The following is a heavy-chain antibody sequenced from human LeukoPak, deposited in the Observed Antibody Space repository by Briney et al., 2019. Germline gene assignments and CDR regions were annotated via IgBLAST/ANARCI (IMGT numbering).Heavy chain of an antibody. V-gene: IGHV4-39*07. J-gene: IGHJ3*02. CDR2: IYYSGST. D-gene: IGHD6-13*01. Sequence: SETLSLTCTVSGGSIGSSSSYWGWIRQPPGKGLEWIASIYYSGSTYYNPSLKSRVTISEDTSKNQFSLKLTSVTAADTAVYYCARHSAHSSTNDAFDMWGQGTLVIVSS. CDR1: GGSIGSSSSY. CDR3: ARHSAHSSTNDAFDM.